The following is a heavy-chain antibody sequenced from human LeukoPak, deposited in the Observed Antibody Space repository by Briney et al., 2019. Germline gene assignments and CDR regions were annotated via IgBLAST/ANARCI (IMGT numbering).Heavy chain of an antibody. CDR3: ARDGHRMYYYGSSDYRFDY. J-gene: IGHJ4*02. Sequence: ASVKVSCKASGGTFSSYAISWVRQAPGQGLEWMGGIIPIFGTANYAQKFQGRVTITADESTSTAYMELSSLRSEDTAVYYCARDGHRMYYYGSSDYRFDYWGQGTLVTVSS. V-gene: IGHV1-69*13. D-gene: IGHD3-22*01. CDR2: IIPIFGTA. CDR1: GGTFSSYA.